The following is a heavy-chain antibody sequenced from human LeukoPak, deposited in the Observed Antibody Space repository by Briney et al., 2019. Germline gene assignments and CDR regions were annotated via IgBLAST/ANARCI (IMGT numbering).Heavy chain of an antibody. CDR1: GFTFSSYS. CDR3: ARDHSSSDMDV. Sequence: GGSLRLSCAASGFTFSSYSMNWVREAPGKGLEWVSSISSSSSYIYYADSVKGRFTISRDNAKNSLYLQMNSLRAEDTAVYYCARDHSSSDMDVWGQGTTVTVSS. V-gene: IGHV3-21*01. J-gene: IGHJ6*02. CDR2: ISSSSSYI. D-gene: IGHD2-2*01.